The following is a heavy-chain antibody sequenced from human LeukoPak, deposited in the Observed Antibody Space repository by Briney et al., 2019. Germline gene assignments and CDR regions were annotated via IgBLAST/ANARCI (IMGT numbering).Heavy chain of an antibody. D-gene: IGHD3-22*01. CDR3: ARDFLYYYDSSGTRVDAFDI. CDR2: MNPNSGNT. Sequence: GASVKVSCKASGYTFTSYDINWVRQATGQGLEWMGWMNPNSGNTGYAQKFQGRVNITRNTSISTAYMELSSLRSEDTAVYYCARDFLYYYDSSGTRVDAFDIWGQGTMVTVSS. CDR1: GYTFTSYD. J-gene: IGHJ3*02. V-gene: IGHV1-8*03.